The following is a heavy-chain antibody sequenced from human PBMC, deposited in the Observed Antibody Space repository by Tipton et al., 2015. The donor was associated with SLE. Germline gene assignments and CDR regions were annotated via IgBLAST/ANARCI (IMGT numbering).Heavy chain of an antibody. J-gene: IGHJ4*02. CDR3: ARFGGGQQLVPVDY. CDR2: SSSGGNT. D-gene: IGHD6-13*01. CDR1: GFTFSNYA. V-gene: IGHV3-69-1*01. Sequence: SLRLSCAASGFTFSNYAITWVRQAPGKGLEWVSASSSGGNTYYGDSVKGRFTISRDNAKNSVYLQMNRLRAEDTAVYYCARFGGGQQLVPVDYWGQGTLVTVSS.